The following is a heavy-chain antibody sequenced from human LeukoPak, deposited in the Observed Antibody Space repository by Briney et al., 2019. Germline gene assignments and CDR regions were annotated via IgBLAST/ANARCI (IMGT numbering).Heavy chain of an antibody. CDR3: ARQTTVTTPCDY. CDR1: GGSIRTGHYY. CDR2: INYSGST. Sequence: SETLSLTCTVSGGSIRTGHYYWGWIRQPPGKGLEWIGSINYSGSTYYNPSLKSRVTISVDTSKNQFSLKLSSVTAADTAVYYCARQTTVTTPCDYWGQGTLVTVSS. V-gene: IGHV4-39*01. D-gene: IGHD4-11*01. J-gene: IGHJ4*02.